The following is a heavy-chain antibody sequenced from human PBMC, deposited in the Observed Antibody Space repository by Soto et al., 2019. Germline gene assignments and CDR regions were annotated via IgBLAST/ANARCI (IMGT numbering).Heavy chain of an antibody. D-gene: IGHD2-15*01. CDR1: GYTFTTYY. V-gene: IGHV1-46*01. J-gene: IGHJ4*02. Sequence: QVQLVQSGAEVKRPGASVKVSCKASGYTFTTYYMHWVRQAPGQGLEWLGIINPNGGSTTYAQKFQGRVTMTRDTSTSTVYLELSSLRSEDTAVYYCARAGYCSGGTCFHGNCDYWGQGTQVTVSA. CDR2: INPNGGST. CDR3: ARAGYCSGGTCFHGNCDY.